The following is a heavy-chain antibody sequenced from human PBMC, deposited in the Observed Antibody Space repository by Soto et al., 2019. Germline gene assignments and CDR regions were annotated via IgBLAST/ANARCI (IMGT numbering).Heavy chain of an antibody. D-gene: IGHD2-8*01. CDR1: GGSISSGGYY. J-gene: IGHJ6*03. CDR2: TYYSGST. V-gene: IGHV4-31*03. Sequence: PSETLSLTCTVSGGSISSGGYYWSWIRQHPGKGLEWIGYTYYSGSTYYNPSLKSRVTISVDTSKNQFSLKLSSVTAADTAVYYCARDGKVYARGRGYYYYYMDVWGKGTTVTVSS. CDR3: ARDGKVYARGRGYYYYYMDV.